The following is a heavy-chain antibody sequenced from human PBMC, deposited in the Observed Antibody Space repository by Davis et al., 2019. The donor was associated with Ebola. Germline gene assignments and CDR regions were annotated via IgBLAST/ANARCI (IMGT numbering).Heavy chain of an antibody. J-gene: IGHJ4*02. Sequence: SETLSLTCTVSGDSISSGSYYWSWIRQPAGKGLEWIGHIYTSGSTNYNPSLKSRVTISVDTSKNQFSLQLNSVTPEDTAVYYCARYFDSGFDYWGQGTLVTVSS. CDR2: IYTSGST. CDR3: ARYFDSGFDY. V-gene: IGHV4-61*09. CDR1: GDSISSGSYY. D-gene: IGHD3-9*01.